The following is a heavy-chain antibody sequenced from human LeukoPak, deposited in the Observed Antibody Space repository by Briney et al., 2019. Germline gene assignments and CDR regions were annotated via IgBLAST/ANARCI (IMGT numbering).Heavy chain of an antibody. J-gene: IGHJ4*02. CDR2: INHSGTT. Sequence: SETLSLTCAVYGGSYNRFYWSWIRQPPGKGLEWIGEINHSGTTNNNPSLKSRVTISVDTSKNQFSLKLSSVTAADTAVYYCARQGYSSGWPLDYWGQGTLVTVSS. CDR1: GGSYNRFY. CDR3: ARQGYSSGWPLDY. V-gene: IGHV4-34*01. D-gene: IGHD6-19*01.